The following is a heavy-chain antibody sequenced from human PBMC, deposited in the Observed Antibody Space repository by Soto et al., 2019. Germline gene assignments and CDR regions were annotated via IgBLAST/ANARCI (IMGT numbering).Heavy chain of an antibody. CDR1: GFTSSGYW. CDR3: TRALDGMIPTAY. Sequence: EVQLVESGGGLVQPGGSLRLSCAASGFTSSGYWMHWVRQAPGKGLTWVSRINSDGTYTSSADSVRGRFTISRDDARNTLYLQMNSLRIEDTAVYYCTRALDGMIPTAYWGQGTLVTVSS. CDR2: INSDGTYT. V-gene: IGHV3-74*01. D-gene: IGHD3-22*01. J-gene: IGHJ4*02.